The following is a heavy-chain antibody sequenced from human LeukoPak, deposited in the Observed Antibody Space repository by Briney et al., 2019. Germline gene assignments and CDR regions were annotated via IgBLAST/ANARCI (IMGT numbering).Heavy chain of an antibody. CDR3: ATSRSDYDSSGYYYFDY. CDR1: GYSFTSYW. V-gene: IGHV5-51*01. Sequence: GESLKISCKGSGYSFTSYWIGWVRQMPGKGLEWMGIIYPGDSDTRYSPSFQGQVTISADKSISTAYLQWSSLKASDTAMYYCATSRSDYDSSGYYYFDYWGQGTLVPVSS. J-gene: IGHJ4*02. D-gene: IGHD3-22*01. CDR2: IYPGDSDT.